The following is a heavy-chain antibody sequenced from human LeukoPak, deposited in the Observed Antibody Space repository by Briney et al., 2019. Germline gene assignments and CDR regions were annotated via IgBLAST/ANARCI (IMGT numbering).Heavy chain of an antibody. D-gene: IGHD3-22*01. J-gene: IGHJ4*02. CDR3: AKTRADYYDSSGYYHCDY. CDR2: ISSSSSYI. CDR1: GFTFSSYS. V-gene: IGHV3-21*01. Sequence: GGSLRLSCAASGFTFSSYSMNWVRQAPGKGLEWVSSISSSSSYIYYADSVKGRFTISRDNAKNSLYLQMNSLRAEDTAVYYCAKTRADYYDSSGYYHCDYWGQGTLVTVSS.